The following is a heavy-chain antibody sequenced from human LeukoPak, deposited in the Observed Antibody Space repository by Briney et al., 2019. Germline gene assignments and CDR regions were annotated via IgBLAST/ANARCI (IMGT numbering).Heavy chain of an antibody. Sequence: GGSLRLSCAASGLTFSSHWMHWVRQAPGKGLVWVSRITNDGSSTTYADSVKGRFTISRDNAKSMLYLQVNSLRAEDTAVYYCAREEASSTREYGMDVWGQGTTVTVSS. CDR3: AREEASSTREYGMDV. D-gene: IGHD2-2*01. V-gene: IGHV3-74*01. J-gene: IGHJ6*02. CDR2: ITNDGSST. CDR1: GLTFSSHW.